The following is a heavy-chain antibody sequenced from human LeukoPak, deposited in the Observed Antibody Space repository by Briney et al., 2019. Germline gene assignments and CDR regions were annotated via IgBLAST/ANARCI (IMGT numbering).Heavy chain of an antibody. Sequence: ASVKVSCKASGYTFTSYGISWVRQAPGQGLEWMGWISAYNGNTNHAQKLQGRVTMTTDTSTSTAYMELRSLRSDDTAVYYCAREGGYDSSGENAFDIWGQGTMVTVSS. CDR2: ISAYNGNT. CDR3: AREGGYDSSGENAFDI. J-gene: IGHJ3*02. D-gene: IGHD3-22*01. CDR1: GYTFTSYG. V-gene: IGHV1-18*01.